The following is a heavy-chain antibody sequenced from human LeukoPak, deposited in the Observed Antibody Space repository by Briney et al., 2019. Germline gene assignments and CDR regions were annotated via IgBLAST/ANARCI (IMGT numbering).Heavy chain of an antibody. CDR2: ISGSGGST. CDR1: GFTFSTYA. V-gene: IGHV3-23*01. CDR3: AKGRNWFDP. J-gene: IGHJ5*02. Sequence: GGSLRLSCAASGFTFSTYAMTWVRQAPGEGLEWVSGISGSGGSTYYADSVKGRFTISRDNSKNTLHLQMSSLRAEDTALYYCAKGRNWFDPWGQGTLVTVSS.